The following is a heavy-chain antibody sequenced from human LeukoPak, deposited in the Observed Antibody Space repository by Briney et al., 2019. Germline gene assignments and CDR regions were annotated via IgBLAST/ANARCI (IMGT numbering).Heavy chain of an antibody. D-gene: IGHD1-7*01. CDR3: ARGDISVTKHFDY. J-gene: IGHJ4*02. CDR2: FYSGGST. CDR1: GFTVSSNY. V-gene: IGHV3-66*01. Sequence: GGSLRLSCVASGFTVSSNYMSWVRQAPGKGLEWVSMFYSGGSTFYADSVKGRFTIARDSSKNTLYLQMNTLRAEDTAVYYCARGDISVTKHFDYWGQGSLVTVSS.